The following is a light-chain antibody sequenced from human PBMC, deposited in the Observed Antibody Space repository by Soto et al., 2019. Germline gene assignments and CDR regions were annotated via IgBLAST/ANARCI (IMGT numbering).Light chain of an antibody. J-gene: IGKJ5*01. CDR2: CAS. CDR3: QQYGSSPPIT. Sequence: EIVLTQSPGTLSLSPGERATLSCRASQSVSSSYLAWYQQKPGQAPRLLIYCASSRATGIPVRFSGSGSGTDFTLTISRLEPEDFAVYYCQQYGSSPPITFGQGTRLEIK. CDR1: QSVSSSY. V-gene: IGKV3-20*01.